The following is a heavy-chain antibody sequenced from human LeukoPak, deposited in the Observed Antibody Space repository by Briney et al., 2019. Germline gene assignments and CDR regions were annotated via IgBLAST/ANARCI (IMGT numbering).Heavy chain of an antibody. CDR3: AKIVRGTYYFDY. CDR2: IYTSGST. Sequence: SETLSLTCTVSGGSISSYYWSWIRQPPGKGLEWIGYIYTSGSTNYNPSLKSRVTISVDTSKNQFSLKLSSVTAADTAVYYCAKIVRGTYYFDYWGQGALVTVSS. V-gene: IGHV4-4*09. D-gene: IGHD3-10*02. J-gene: IGHJ4*02. CDR1: GGSISSYY.